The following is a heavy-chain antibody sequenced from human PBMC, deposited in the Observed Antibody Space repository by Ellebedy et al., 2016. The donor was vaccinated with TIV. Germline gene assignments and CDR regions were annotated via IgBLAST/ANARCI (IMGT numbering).Heavy chain of an antibody. J-gene: IGHJ6*02. CDR1: GFSFSTYG. D-gene: IGHD3-16*01. CDR2: IRSDGTTK. V-gene: IGHV3-30*02. CDR3: VKGAYPVPTVMAV. Sequence: GGSLRLSCVASGFSFSTYGMHWVRQAPGKGLEWVAFIRSDGTTKYYTDSVEGRFTISRDSSKNTLDLQMNTLRPEDTAVYYCVKGAYPVPTVMAVWGHGTMVIVSS.